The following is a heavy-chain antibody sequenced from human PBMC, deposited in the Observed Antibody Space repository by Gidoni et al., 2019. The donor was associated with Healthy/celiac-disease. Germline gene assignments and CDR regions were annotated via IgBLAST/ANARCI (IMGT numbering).Heavy chain of an antibody. D-gene: IGHD4-17*01. CDR3: ARVTTVVPQAHDAFDI. CDR1: GYTFTSYA. CDR2: INAGNGNT. V-gene: IGHV1-3*01. Sequence: QVQLVQSGAEVKKPGASVKVSCKAYGYTFTSYAMHWVRQAPGQRLEWMGWINAGNGNTKYSQKFQGRVTITRDTSASTAYMELSSLRSEDTAVYYCARVTTVVPQAHDAFDIWGQGTMVTVSS. J-gene: IGHJ3*02.